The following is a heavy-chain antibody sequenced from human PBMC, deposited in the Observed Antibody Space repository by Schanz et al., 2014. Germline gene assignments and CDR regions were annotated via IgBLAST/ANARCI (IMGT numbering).Heavy chain of an antibody. CDR3: VKPIKFRGGYTFEA. CDR1: GFTFSSYT. Sequence: EVQLVESGGALVQPGGSLRLSCSVSGFTFSSYTMHWVRQAPGKGLEYVSAISSDVNSTYYADSVKNRFTISRDNSKNTLYLHISSLRLDDTAVYYCVKPIKFRGGYTFEAWGQGSLVTVSS. D-gene: IGHD3-10*01. V-gene: IGHV3-64D*06. CDR2: ISSDVNST. J-gene: IGHJ4*02.